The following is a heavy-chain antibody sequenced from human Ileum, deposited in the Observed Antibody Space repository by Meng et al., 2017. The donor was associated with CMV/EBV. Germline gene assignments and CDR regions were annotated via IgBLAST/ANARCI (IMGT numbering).Heavy chain of an antibody. V-gene: IGHV4-39*01. CDR2: IYFSGST. Sequence: SETLSLTCSVSGGSISTSDYYWGWVRQPPGKGLEWIGSIYFSGSTYYNPFLPSLKSRLTISLDTSKNEFSLHLNSVTAADTAVYHCARQHKSSMRWLQFPHYFAPWGQGNLVNGAS. CDR3: ARQHKSSMRWLQFPHYFAP. CDR1: GGSISTSDYY. D-gene: IGHD5-24*01. J-gene: IGHJ5*02.